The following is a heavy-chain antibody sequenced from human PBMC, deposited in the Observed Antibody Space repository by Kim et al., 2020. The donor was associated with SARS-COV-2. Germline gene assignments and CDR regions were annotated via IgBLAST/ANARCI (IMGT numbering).Heavy chain of an antibody. CDR1: GFTFSNAW. Sequence: GGSLRLSCAASGFTFSNAWMSWVRQAPGKGLEWVGRIKSKTDGGTTDYAAPVKGRFTIARDDSKNTRYPQMNSLKTEDTAEYYCTTADGRGLQAFDHWGQGTLLTASS. CDR2: IKSKTDGGTT. J-gene: IGHJ4*02. D-gene: IGHD5-12*01. CDR3: TTADGRGLQAFDH. V-gene: IGHV3-15*01.